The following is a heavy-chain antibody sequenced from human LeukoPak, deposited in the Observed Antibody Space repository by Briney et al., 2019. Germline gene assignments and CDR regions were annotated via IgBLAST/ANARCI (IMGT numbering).Heavy chain of an antibody. V-gene: IGHV1-18*01. J-gene: IGHJ4*02. Sequence: ASVKVSCKASGYTFTSYDINWVRQATGQGLEWMGWISTDNGNTNYAQKLQGRVTLTTDISTSTAYMELRSLRSDDTAVYYCARVDCSGDECYSEVYWGQGTLVTVSS. D-gene: IGHD2-15*01. CDR2: ISTDNGNT. CDR3: ARVDCSGDECYSEVY. CDR1: GYTFTSYD.